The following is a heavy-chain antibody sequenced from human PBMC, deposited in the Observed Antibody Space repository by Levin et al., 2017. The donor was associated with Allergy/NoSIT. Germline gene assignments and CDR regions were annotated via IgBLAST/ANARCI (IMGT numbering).Heavy chain of an antibody. CDR1: GFTFSSYA. J-gene: IGHJ4*02. CDR3: ARDSSGYYGPHFDY. D-gene: IGHD3-22*01. CDR2: ISYDGSNK. V-gene: IGHV3-30-3*01. Sequence: LSLTCAASGFTFSSYAMHWVRQAPGKGLEWVAVISYDGSNKYYADSVKGRFTISRDNSKNTLYLQMNSLRAEDTAVYYCARDSSGYYGPHFDYWGQGTLVTVSS.